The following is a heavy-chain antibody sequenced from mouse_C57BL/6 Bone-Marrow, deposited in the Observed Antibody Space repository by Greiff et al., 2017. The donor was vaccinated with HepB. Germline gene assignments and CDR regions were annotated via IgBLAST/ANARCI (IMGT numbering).Heavy chain of an antibody. CDR1: GYTFTSYW. V-gene: IGHV1-50*01. CDR2: IDPSDSYT. J-gene: IGHJ2*01. Sequence: VQLQQPGAELVKPGASVKLSCKASGYTFTSYWMQWVKQRPGQGLEWIGEIDPSDSYTNYNQKFKGKATLTVDTSSSTAYMQLSSLTSEESAVYYCAEGRSLFDYWGQGTTLTVSS. CDR3: AEGRSLFDY.